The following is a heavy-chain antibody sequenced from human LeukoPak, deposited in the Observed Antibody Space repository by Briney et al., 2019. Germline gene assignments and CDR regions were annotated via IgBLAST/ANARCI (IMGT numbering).Heavy chain of an antibody. CDR1: GGSFSGYY. CDR3: ARLVRYYGSGSGLSWFDP. D-gene: IGHD3-10*01. J-gene: IGHJ5*02. CDR2: FIHSGST. V-gene: IGHV4-34*12. Sequence: SETLSLTCAVYGGSFSGYYWSWIRQPPGKGLEWIGEFIHSGSTNYNPSLKSRVTISVDTSKNQFSLKLSSVTAADTAVYYCARLVRYYGSGSGLSWFDPWGQGTLVTVSS.